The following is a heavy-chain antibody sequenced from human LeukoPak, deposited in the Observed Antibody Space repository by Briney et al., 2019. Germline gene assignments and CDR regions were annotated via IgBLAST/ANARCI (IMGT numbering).Heavy chain of an antibody. D-gene: IGHD6-19*01. CDR1: GGSISSSTYY. V-gene: IGHV4-39*07. Sequence: PSETLSLTCTVSGGSISSSTYYWGWIRRPPGKGLEWIGSIYYSGSSYYNPSLKSRVTISIDTSKNQFSLNLSSVTAADTAIYYCARDVPRWAGSGWRVTDAFDIWGQGTMVTVSS. J-gene: IGHJ3*02. CDR2: IYYSGSS. CDR3: ARDVPRWAGSGWRVTDAFDI.